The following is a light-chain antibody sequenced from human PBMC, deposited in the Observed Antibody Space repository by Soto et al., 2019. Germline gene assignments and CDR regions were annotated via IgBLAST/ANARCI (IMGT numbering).Light chain of an antibody. Sequence: EIVLTQSPATLSLSPGERATLSCGASQSINNNYLAWYQQKPGLAPRLLIYDASTRAAGIPDRLSGSGSGTDFSLTIRPLEPEDFALYYCQQFDNLITFGGGTKVEIK. CDR3: QQFDNLIT. V-gene: IGKV3D-20*01. J-gene: IGKJ4*01. CDR2: DAS. CDR1: QSINNNY.